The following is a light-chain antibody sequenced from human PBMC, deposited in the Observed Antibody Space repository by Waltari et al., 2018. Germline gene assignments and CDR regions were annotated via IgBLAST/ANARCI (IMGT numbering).Light chain of an antibody. CDR3: QTGGHGTWV. CDR2: VNSDGSN. J-gene: IGLJ3*02. V-gene: IGLV4-69*01. Sequence: LVLTQSPSASASLGASVKLTCTLSSGYSSNVITLLQQKPGKGPRYLMKVNSDGSNRKGDDMPDRFSASTSGTEYYVTISSLQSEDEADYYCQTGGHGTWVFGGGTKLTVL. CDR1: SGYSSNV.